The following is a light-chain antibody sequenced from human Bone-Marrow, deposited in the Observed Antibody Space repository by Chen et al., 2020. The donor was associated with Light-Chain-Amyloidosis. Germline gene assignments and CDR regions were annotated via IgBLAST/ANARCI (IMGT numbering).Light chain of an antibody. Sequence: DTALTQTPLSSPVTLGQPAFIACRSSRSLVRNDRSTYLTWHQQRPGQPPKLLIYEISNRFSGVPDRFSGSGAGTDFTLTISRLQAEDVGVYYCKQATQFPITFGQGTRLEIK. CDR1: RSLVRNDRSTY. J-gene: IGKJ5*01. CDR2: EIS. CDR3: KQATQFPIT. V-gene: IGKV2-24*01.